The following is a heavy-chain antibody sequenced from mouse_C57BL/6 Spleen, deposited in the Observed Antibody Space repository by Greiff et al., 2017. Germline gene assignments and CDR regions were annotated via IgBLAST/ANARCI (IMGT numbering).Heavy chain of an antibody. CDR1: GYAFSSSW. Sequence: VKLQESGPELVKPGASVKISCKASGYAFSSSWMNWVKQRPGKGLEWIGRIYPGDGDTNYNGKFKGKATLTADKSSSTAYMQLSSLTSEDSAVYFCARGDLDGPFAYWGQGTLVTVSA. D-gene: IGHD2-3*01. CDR3: ARGDLDGPFAY. V-gene: IGHV1-82*01. CDR2: IYPGDGDT. J-gene: IGHJ3*01.